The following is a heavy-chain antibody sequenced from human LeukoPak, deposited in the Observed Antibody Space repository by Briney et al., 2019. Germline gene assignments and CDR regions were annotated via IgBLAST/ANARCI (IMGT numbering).Heavy chain of an antibody. CDR2: IYYSGST. J-gene: IGHJ3*02. CDR3: ARVRNDHDAFDI. CDR1: GDSIRSYY. V-gene: IGHV4-59*01. D-gene: IGHD1-1*01. Sequence: PSETLSLTCTVSGDSIRSYYWSWIRQPPGKGLEGIGYIYYSGSTNYNPSLKSRVTISVDTSKNQFSLKLSSVTAADTAVYYCARVRNDHDAFDIWGQGTMVTVSS.